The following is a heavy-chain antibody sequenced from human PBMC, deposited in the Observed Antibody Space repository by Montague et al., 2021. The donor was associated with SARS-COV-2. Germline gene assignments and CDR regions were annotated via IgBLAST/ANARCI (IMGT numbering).Heavy chain of an antibody. V-gene: IGHV3-33*01. CDR2: IWYDGSNK. J-gene: IGHJ6*02. D-gene: IGHD2-15*01. CDR1: GFTFSSYG. CDR3: ARILSYYYGMDV. Sequence: SLRLSCAASGFTFSSYGMHWVRQAPGKGLEWVAVIWYDGSNKYYADSVKGRFTISRDNSKNTLYLQMNSLRPEDTAVYYCARILSYYYGMDVWGQGTTVTVSS.